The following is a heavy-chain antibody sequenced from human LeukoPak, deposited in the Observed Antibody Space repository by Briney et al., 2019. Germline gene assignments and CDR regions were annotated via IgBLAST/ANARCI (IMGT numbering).Heavy chain of an antibody. CDR1: GFIVSNYH. V-gene: IGHV3-66*01. CDR3: ARSATNSLFFDN. CDR2: IYSGGSS. Sequence: GGSLRLSWAASGFIVSNYHMSWVRQAPGKGLEWVSLIYSGGSSYYADSVKGRFTISRDNARNTLNLQMSSLRGEDTAVYHCARSATNSLFFDNWGQGTLVTVSS. J-gene: IGHJ4*02. D-gene: IGHD1-14*01.